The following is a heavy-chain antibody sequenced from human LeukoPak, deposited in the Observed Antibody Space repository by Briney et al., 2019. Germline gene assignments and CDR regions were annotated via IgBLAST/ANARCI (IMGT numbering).Heavy chain of an antibody. D-gene: IGHD3-3*01. V-gene: IGHV1-69*05. CDR1: GGTFSSYA. CDR3: ATHPRGYDFWSGYSFDY. CDR2: IIPIFGTA. Sequence: ASVKVSCKASGGTFSSYAICWVRQAPGQGLEWMGGIIPIFGTANYAQKFQGRVTITTDESTSTAYMELSSLRSEDTAVYYCATHPRGYDFWSGYSFDYWGQGTLVTVSS. J-gene: IGHJ4*02.